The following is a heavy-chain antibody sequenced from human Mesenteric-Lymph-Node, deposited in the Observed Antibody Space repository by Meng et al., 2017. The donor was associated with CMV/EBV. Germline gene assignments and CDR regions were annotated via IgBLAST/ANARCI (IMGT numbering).Heavy chain of an antibody. CDR3: ATTENGDYTFFDY. CDR2: ISTYNGVK. CDR1: GYTFSNYG. Sequence: ASVKVSCKASGYTFSNYGINWVRQAPGQGLEWMGWISTYNGVKTYAQKFQGRVTMTTDTSTSTAYMELRSLRSDDTAVYYCATTENGDYTFFDYWGQGTLVTVSS. D-gene: IGHD4-17*01. V-gene: IGHV1-18*01. J-gene: IGHJ4*02.